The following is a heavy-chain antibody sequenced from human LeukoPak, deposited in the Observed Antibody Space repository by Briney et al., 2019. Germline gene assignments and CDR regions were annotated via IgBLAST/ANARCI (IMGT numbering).Heavy chain of an antibody. Sequence: SETLSLTCAVSGYSVSSSNWWGWIRQPPGKGLEWIGYIYYSGSTYYNPSLKSRLTMSVDTSKNQFSLKLSSVTAVDTAVYFCASPGYCTGGACAVVWGQGTTVTVSS. CDR2: IYYSGST. CDR3: ASPGYCTGGACAVV. CDR1: GYSVSSSNW. V-gene: IGHV4-28*01. D-gene: IGHD2-8*02. J-gene: IGHJ6*02.